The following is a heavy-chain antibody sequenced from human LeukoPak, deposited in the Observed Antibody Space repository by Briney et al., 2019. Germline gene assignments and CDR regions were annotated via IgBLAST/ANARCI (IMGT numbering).Heavy chain of an antibody. CDR3: AKDRGGYYGSGSYFDY. V-gene: IGHV3-23*01. J-gene: IGHJ4*02. Sequence: PGGSLRLSCAASGFSVSSNYMSWVRQAPGKGLEWVSPISGSGGSTYYADSVKGRFTISRDNSKNTLYLQMNSLRAEDTAVYYCAKDRGGYYGSGSYFDYWGQGTLVTVSS. CDR2: ISGSGGST. D-gene: IGHD3-10*01. CDR1: GFSVSSNY.